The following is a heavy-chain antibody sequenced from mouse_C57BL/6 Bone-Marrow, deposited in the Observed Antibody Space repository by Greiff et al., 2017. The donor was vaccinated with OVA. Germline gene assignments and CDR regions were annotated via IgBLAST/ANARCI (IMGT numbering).Heavy chain of an antibody. V-gene: IGHV1-64*01. Sequence: QVQLQQSGAELVKPGASVKLSCKASGYTFTSYWMHWVKQRPGQGLEWIGMIHPNSGSTNYNEKFKSKATLTVDKSSSTAYMQLSSLTSEDSAVYYCARSRLLSWYFDVWGTGTTVTVSS. CDR3: ARSRLLSWYFDV. J-gene: IGHJ1*03. CDR1: GYTFTSYW. D-gene: IGHD2-12*01. CDR2: IHPNSGST.